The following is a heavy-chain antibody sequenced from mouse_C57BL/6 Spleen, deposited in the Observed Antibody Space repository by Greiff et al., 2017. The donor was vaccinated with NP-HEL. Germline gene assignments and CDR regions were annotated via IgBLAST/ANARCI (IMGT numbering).Heavy chain of an antibody. D-gene: IGHD1-1*01. CDR1: GYSITSGYY. V-gene: IGHV3-6*01. CDR2: ISYDGSN. Sequence: EVKLQESGPGLVKPSQSLSLTCSVTGYSITSGYYWNWIRQFPGNKLEWMGYISYDGSNNYNPSLKNRISITRDTSKNQFFLKLNSVTTEDTATYYCARVYYYGSSEGFDYWGKGTTLTVSS. CDR3: ARVYYYGSSEGFDY. J-gene: IGHJ2*01.